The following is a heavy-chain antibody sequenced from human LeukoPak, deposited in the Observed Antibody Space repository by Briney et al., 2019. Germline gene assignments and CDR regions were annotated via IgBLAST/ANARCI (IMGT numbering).Heavy chain of an antibody. Sequence: GGSLRLSCAASGFTFSSYEMNWVRQAPGKGLEWVSVIYSGGSTYYADSVKGRFTISRDNSKNTLYLQMNSLRAEDTAVYYCARYADTFDYWGQGTLVTVSS. CDR2: IYSGGST. J-gene: IGHJ4*02. CDR3: ARYADTFDY. V-gene: IGHV3-66*01. CDR1: GFTFSSYE.